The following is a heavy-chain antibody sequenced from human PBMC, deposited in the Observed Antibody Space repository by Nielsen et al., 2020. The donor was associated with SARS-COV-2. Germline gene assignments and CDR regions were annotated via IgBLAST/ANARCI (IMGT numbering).Heavy chain of an antibody. D-gene: IGHD1-7*01. CDR2: IHYNGGGGS. V-gene: IGHV4-59*01. CDR1: GASMRNDY. J-gene: IGHJ4*02. Sequence: SETLSLTCTVSGASMRNDYWSWIRRPPGKGLEWIGLIHYNGGGGSDYNPSLKSRVTISGDTSKNQFTLNLSSVTAADTAVYYCARSMENLGPHYFEYWGQGILVTVSS. CDR3: ARSMENLGPHYFEY.